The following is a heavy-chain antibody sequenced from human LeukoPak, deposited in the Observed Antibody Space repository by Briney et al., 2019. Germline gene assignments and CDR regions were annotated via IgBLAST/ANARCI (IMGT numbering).Heavy chain of an antibody. J-gene: IGHJ4*02. CDR2: ISGSGGST. D-gene: IGHD3-10*01. CDR1: GFTFSSYA. CDR3: AKDYGSGSPPYYFDY. Sequence: GGSLRLSCAASGFTFSSYAMSWVRQAPGKGLKWVSAISGSGGSTYYADSVKGRFTISRDNSKNTLYLQMNSLRAEDTAVYYCAKDYGSGSPPYYFDYWGQGTLVIVSS. V-gene: IGHV3-23*01.